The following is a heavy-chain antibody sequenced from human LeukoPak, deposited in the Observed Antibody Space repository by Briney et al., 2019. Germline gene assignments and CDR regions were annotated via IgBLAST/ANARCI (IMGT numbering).Heavy chain of an antibody. CDR2: IYHSGST. CDR3: AQEFDYGDYEVADY. CDR1: GYSISSGYY. J-gene: IGHJ4*02. D-gene: IGHD4-17*01. Sequence: SETLSLTCTVSGYSISSGYYWGWIRQPPGKGLEWIGSIYHSGSTYYNPSLKSRVTISVDTSKNQFSLKLSSVTAADTAVYYCAQEFDYGDYEVADYWGQGTLVTVSS. V-gene: IGHV4-38-2*02.